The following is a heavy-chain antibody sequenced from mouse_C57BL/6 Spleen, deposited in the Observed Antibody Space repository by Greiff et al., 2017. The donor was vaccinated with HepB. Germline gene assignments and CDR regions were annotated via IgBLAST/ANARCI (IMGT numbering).Heavy chain of an antibody. J-gene: IGHJ4*01. CDR1: GYTFTEYT. Sequence: VKLMESGAELVKPGASVKLSCKASGYTFTEYTIHWVKQRSGQGLEWIGWFYPGSGSIKYNEKFKDKATLTADKSSSTVYMELSRLTSEDSAVYFCARHEDAYYAMDYWGQGTSVTVSS. CDR3: ARHEDAYYAMDY. V-gene: IGHV1-62-2*01. CDR2: FYPGSGSI.